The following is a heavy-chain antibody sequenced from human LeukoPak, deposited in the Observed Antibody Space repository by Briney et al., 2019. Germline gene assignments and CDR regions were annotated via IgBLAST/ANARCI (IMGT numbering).Heavy chain of an antibody. J-gene: IGHJ4*02. Sequence: ASVTVSCKVSGYTLTELSMHWVRQAPGKGLEWMGGFDPEDGETIYAQKFQGRVTMTEDTSTDTAYMELSSLRSEDTAVYYCATQLFTRYYYDSSGYYYWGQGTLVTVSS. CDR2: FDPEDGET. CDR3: ATQLFTRYYYDSSGYYY. D-gene: IGHD3-22*01. V-gene: IGHV1-24*01. CDR1: GYTLTELS.